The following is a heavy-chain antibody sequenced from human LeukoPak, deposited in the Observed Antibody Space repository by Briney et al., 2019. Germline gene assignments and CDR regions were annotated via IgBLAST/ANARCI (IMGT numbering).Heavy chain of an antibody. D-gene: IGHD6-13*01. V-gene: IGHV4-34*01. CDR1: GGSFSGYY. CDR2: INHSGST. CDR3: ATTLSSSWYYNWFDP. Sequence: SETLSLTCAVYGGSFSGYYWSWIRQPPGKGLEWIGEINHSGSTNYNPSLKSRVTISVDTSKNQFSLKLSSVTAADTAMYYCATTLSSSWYYNWFDPWGQGTLVTVSS. J-gene: IGHJ5*02.